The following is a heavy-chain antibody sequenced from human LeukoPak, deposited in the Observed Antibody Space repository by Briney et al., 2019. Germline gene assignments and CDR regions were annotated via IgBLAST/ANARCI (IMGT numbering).Heavy chain of an antibody. CDR1: GYTLTELS. CDR3: ATDRVTMVRGPKNYYGMDV. Sequence: ASVKVSCKVSGYTLTELSMHWVRQAPGKGLEWMGGFDPEDGETIYAQKFQDRVTMTEDTSTDTAYMELSSLRSEDTAVYYCATDRVTMVRGPKNYYGMDVWGQGTTVTVSS. CDR2: FDPEDGET. D-gene: IGHD3-10*01. V-gene: IGHV1-24*01. J-gene: IGHJ6*02.